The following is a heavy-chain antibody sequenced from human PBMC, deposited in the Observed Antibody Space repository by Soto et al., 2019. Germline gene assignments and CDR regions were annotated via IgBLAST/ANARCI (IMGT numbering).Heavy chain of an antibody. J-gene: IGHJ4*02. D-gene: IGHD6-19*01. CDR3: AKGQMAGTKGLLDC. CDR1: GLTFSNYA. V-gene: IGHV3-23*01. CDR2: LIENGADT. Sequence: GGSLRLSCAASGLTFSNYAMSWFRLAPGKGLEWVSGLIENGADTYYADSVKGRFTISRDNSRNMLYLQMDGLRVEDTAIYYCAKGQMAGTKGLLDCWGQGTLVTVSS.